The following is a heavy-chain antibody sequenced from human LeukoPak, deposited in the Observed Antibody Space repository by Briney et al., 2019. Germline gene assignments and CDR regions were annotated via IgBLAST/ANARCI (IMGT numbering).Heavy chain of an antibody. CDR3: ARDSPSTSDFGLDV. Sequence: GGSLRLSCAPSGFTFSRHGMHWVRQAPGKGLEWVAIISNDGSRKYYAHSVEGRFTISRDDSQNTVYLLMNNLRTEDTAVYYCARDSPSTSDFGLDVWGLGTTVIVSS. V-gene: IGHV3-30*03. D-gene: IGHD2-2*01. J-gene: IGHJ6*02. CDR2: ISNDGSRK. CDR1: GFTFSRHG.